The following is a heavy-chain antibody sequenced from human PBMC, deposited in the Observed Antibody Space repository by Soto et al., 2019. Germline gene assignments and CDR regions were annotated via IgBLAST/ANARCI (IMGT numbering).Heavy chain of an antibody. V-gene: IGHV4-31*03. CDR2: IYYSGST. CDR1: GDSITNDGYY. Sequence: QVQLQESGPGLVKPSQTLSLTCTVSGDSITNDGYYWSWIRQHPGKGLEWIGYIYYSGSTFYNPSLRSRVTISRRTSKIQFFLKIDSVTAADTAVYYCARSLQYESTGCSDYWGPGTLVTVSS. D-gene: IGHD3-22*01. CDR3: ARSLQYESTGCSDY. J-gene: IGHJ4*02.